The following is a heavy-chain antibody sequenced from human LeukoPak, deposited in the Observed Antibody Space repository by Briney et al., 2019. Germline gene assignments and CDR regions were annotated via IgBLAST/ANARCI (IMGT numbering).Heavy chain of an antibody. CDR2: INTNTGNP. V-gene: IGHV7-4-1*02. CDR3: TRDRMAVAGTSEYFQH. CDR1: GYSFTSYA. J-gene: IGHJ1*01. Sequence: GASVKVSCKASGYSFTSYAMNWVRQAPGQGLEWMGWINTNTGNPTYAQGFTGRFVFSLDTSVSTAYLQISSLKAEDSAMYYCTRDRMAVAGTSEYFQHWGQGTLVTVSS. D-gene: IGHD6-19*01.